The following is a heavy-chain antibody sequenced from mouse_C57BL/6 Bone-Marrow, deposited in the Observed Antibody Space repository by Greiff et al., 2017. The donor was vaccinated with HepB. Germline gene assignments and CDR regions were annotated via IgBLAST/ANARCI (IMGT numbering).Heavy chain of an antibody. CDR3: ARRYYFDY. V-gene: IGHV1-76*01. J-gene: IGHJ2*01. CDR1: GYTFTDYY. Sequence: QVQLQQSGAELVRPGASVKLSCKASGYTFTDYYINWVKQRPGQGLEWIARIYPGSGNTYYNEKFKGKATLTAENSSSSAYMQLSSLTSEDSAVYLCARRYYFDYWGQGTTLTVSS. CDR2: IYPGSGNT.